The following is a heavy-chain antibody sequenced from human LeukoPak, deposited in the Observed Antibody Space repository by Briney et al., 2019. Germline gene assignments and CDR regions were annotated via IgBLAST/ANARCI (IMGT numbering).Heavy chain of an antibody. Sequence: SVKVSCKASGYTFTYYYIHWVRQAPGQGLEWMAWINPNSGGTYYAQNFHDRITLTRDTSISTAYMELSRLRSDDTAIYYCARANALYCSSTSCLFDYWGQGTLVTVSS. V-gene: IGHV1-2*02. CDR2: INPNSGGT. J-gene: IGHJ4*02. D-gene: IGHD2-2*01. CDR1: GYTFTYYY. CDR3: ARANALYCSSTSCLFDY.